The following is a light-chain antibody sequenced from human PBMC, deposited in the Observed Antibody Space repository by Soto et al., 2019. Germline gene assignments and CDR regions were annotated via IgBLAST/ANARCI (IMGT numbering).Light chain of an antibody. CDR2: EVS. V-gene: IGLV2-14*01. CDR1: TSDVGGYSF. Sequence: QSALTQPASVSGSPGQSITISCTGTTSDVGGYSFVSWYQLHPGKAPKLMIYEVSNRPSGVSNRFSGSKSGNTASLTISGLQAEDESDYYCSSYTSSSTLVFGTGTKLTVL. CDR3: SSYTSSSTLV. J-gene: IGLJ1*01.